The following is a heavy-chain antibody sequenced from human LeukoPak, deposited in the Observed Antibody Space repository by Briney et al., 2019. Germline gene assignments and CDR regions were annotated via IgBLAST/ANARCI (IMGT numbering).Heavy chain of an antibody. CDR1: GGSIGSGRYY. CDR3: ARNITSLIPAGYFDY. J-gene: IGHJ4*02. Sequence: PSETLSLTCTVSGGSIGSGRYYWAWIRQPPGKGLEWIGSIYNGWSTSYNPSLKSRVAMSVDTSKNQFSLRLSSVTAADTAVYYCARNITSLIPAGYFDYWGQGTLVTVSS. CDR2: IYNGWST. V-gene: IGHV4-39*01. D-gene: IGHD2-2*01.